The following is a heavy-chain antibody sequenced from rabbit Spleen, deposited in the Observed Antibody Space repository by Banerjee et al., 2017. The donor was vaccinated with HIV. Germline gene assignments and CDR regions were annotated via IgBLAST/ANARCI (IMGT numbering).Heavy chain of an antibody. D-gene: IGHD4-1*01. Sequence: ELVESGGGLVQPGESLKLSCNASGIHFATYGINWVRQAPGKGPEWIAYIWPGFGITNYANSVKGRFTISKTSSTTVTLQMTSLTAADTATYFCARDNSGWGYFNLWGPGTLVTVS. CDR3: ARDNSGWGYFNL. J-gene: IGHJ4*01. CDR2: IWPGFGIT. CDR1: GIHFATYG. V-gene: IGHV1S47*01.